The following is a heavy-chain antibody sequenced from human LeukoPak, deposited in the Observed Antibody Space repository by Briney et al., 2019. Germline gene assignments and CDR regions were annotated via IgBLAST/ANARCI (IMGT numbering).Heavy chain of an antibody. CDR1: GFTLSSYE. D-gene: IGHD6-19*01. Sequence: GGSLRLSCTGSGFTLSSYEMSWISQAPGKGLEWVSSIDYSGDCPYYADSVKGRFTMSRDNSKNIVYLQLSTLRPEDTALYYCTRNSGWYGISWGQGTQVTVSS. CDR3: TRNSGWYGIS. V-gene: IGHV3-23*01. J-gene: IGHJ4*02. CDR2: IDYSGDCP.